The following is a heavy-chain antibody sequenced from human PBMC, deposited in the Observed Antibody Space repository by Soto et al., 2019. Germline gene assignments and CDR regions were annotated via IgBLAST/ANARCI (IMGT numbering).Heavy chain of an antibody. Sequence: EVQLLESGGGLAQPGGSLRLSCAASGFTFSSYSMNWVRQARGKGLEWVSIISGSGGVTSYPDSVKGRFTISRDNSKNSLFLQMKRLRDEDTAVYYWAKGTDCGVSRCDDGIDIWGHGTLVTVS. J-gene: IGHJ3*02. CDR3: AKGTDCGVSRCDDGIDI. CDR1: GFTFSSYS. V-gene: IGHV3-23*01. CDR2: ISGSGGVT. D-gene: IGHD2-21*01.